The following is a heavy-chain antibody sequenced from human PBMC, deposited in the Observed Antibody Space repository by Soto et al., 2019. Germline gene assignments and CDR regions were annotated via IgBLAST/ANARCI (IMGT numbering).Heavy chain of an antibody. CDR2: IYYSGST. D-gene: IGHD6-13*01. CDR3: AKGPVGIAAAALDY. CDR1: GGSISSSSYY. J-gene: IGHJ4*02. V-gene: IGHV4-39*07. Sequence: SETLSLTYTVSGGSISSSSYYWGWIRQPPGKGLEWIGSIYYSGSTYYNPSLKSRVTISVDTSKNQFSLKLSSVTAADTAVYYCAKGPVGIAAAALDYWGQGTLVTVSS.